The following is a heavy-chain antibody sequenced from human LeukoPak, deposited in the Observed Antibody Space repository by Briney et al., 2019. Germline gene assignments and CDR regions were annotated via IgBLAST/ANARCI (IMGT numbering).Heavy chain of an antibody. Sequence: GGSLRLSCAASGFTFSSCALTWVRQAPGKGLEWVSSISYSGGTTYYADSVKGRFTISRYNSKNTLYLQMNSLRAEDTAIYYCAKGEYCSSLNCYYFDYWGQGTQVTVSS. CDR2: ISYSGGTT. D-gene: IGHD2-2*01. J-gene: IGHJ4*02. V-gene: IGHV3-23*01. CDR1: GFTFSSCA. CDR3: AKGEYCSSLNCYYFDY.